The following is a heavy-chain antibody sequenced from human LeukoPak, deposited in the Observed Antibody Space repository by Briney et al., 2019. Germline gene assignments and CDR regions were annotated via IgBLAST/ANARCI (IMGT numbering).Heavy chain of an antibody. D-gene: IGHD3-10*01. J-gene: IGHJ6*03. Sequence: SETLSLTCTVSGGSISSSHWWNWVRQPPGKGLEWIGEIHHTGSTHYNPSLESRITISVDKSKNQFSLKLNSVTAADTAVYYCARGRRYYYGSGSRYYYMTPGAKGPRSPSP. CDR2: IHHTGST. CDR3: ARGRRYYYGSGSRYYYMTP. CDR1: GGSISSSHW. V-gene: IGHV4-4*02.